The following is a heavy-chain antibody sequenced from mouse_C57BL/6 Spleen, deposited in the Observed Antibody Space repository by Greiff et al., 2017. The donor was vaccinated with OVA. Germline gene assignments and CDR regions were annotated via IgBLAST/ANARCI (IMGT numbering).Heavy chain of an antibody. CDR1: GYTFTSYW. CDR3: ARDDYDAYYAMDY. CDR2: IYPSNGGT. V-gene: IGHV1-53*01. D-gene: IGHD2-4*01. Sequence: VQLQQPGTELVKPGASVKLSCKASGYTFTSYWMHWVKQRPGQGLEWIGNIYPSNGGTNYNEKFKSKATLTVDKSSSTAYMQLSSLTSEDSAVDCGARDDYDAYYAMDYWGQGTTVTVSS. J-gene: IGHJ4*01.